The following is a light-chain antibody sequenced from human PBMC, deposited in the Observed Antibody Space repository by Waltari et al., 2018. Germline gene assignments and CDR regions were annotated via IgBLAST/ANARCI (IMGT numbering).Light chain of an antibody. CDR3: QQYATSPFS. CDR2: GAS. J-gene: IGKJ4*01. CDR1: QSLSSTY. Sequence: IVLTQSPGTLSLSPGERATLSCRASQSLSSTYLAWYQQKPGQAPRLLIYGASSRATGIPNRFSGSGSETDFTLTISRLEPEDFAVYYCQQYATSPFSFGGGTKVETK. V-gene: IGKV3-20*01.